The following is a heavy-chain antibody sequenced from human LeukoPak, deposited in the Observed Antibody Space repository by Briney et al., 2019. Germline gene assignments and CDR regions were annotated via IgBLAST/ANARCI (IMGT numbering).Heavy chain of an antibody. D-gene: IGHD5-12*01. CDR3: ARLDASGYGCVDY. CDR1: GYTFSNYD. CDR2: MSPHSGET. V-gene: IGHV1-8*02. J-gene: IGHJ4*02. Sequence: ASVKVSCKASGYTFSNYDISWVRQATGQRLEWMGWMSPHSGETNYGKKFQGRVTMTRNTSISTAYMELSSLRSEDTAVYYCARLDASGYGCVDYWGQGTLVTVSS.